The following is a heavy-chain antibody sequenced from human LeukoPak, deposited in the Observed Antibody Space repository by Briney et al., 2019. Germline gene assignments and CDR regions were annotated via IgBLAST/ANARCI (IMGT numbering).Heavy chain of an antibody. CDR3: ARVGDCSVDSNCYHFANWFDP. J-gene: IGHJ5*02. D-gene: IGHD2-15*01. CDR2: IYTSGST. V-gene: IGHV4-61*02. CDR1: GGSISNGSYY. Sequence: SETLSLTCTVSGGSISNGSYYWSWIRQPAGKGLEWIGRIYTSGSTNYNPSLASRVTISVDPSKNQFSLKLSSVTATDTAVYYCARVGDCSVDSNCYHFANWFDPWGQGTLVTVSS.